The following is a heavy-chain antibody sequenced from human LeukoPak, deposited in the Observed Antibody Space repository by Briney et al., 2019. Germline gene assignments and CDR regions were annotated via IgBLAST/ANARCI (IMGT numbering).Heavy chain of an antibody. CDR3: AKSGQDLSVVVPAAIAVN. D-gene: IGHD2-2*01. J-gene: IGHJ4*02. CDR1: GFTFSIYA. CDR2: ISGSGGRT. V-gene: IGHV3-23*01. Sequence: GGSLRLSCAASGFTFSIYAMSWVRQAPGKGLEWVSSISGSGGRTYYADSVKGRFTISRDNPENTLFLQMNSLRAEDTAVYYCAKSGQDLSVVVPAAIAVNWGQGTLVTVSS.